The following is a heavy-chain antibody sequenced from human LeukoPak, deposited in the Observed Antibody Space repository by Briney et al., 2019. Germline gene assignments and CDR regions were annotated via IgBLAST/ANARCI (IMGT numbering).Heavy chain of an antibody. V-gene: IGHV3-9*01. Sequence: GGSLRLSCAASGFTFDDYAMHWVRQAPGKGLEWVSGISWNSGSIGYADSVKGRFTISRDNSKNTLYLQMNSLRAEDTAVYYCAKVSSTVTGRNYFDYWGQGTLVTVSS. CDR2: ISWNSGSI. J-gene: IGHJ4*02. CDR3: AKVSSTVTGRNYFDY. D-gene: IGHD4-17*01. CDR1: GFTFDDYA.